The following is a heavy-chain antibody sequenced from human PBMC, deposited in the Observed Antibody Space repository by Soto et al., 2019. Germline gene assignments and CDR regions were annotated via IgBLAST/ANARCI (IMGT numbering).Heavy chain of an antibody. Sequence: EVQLLESGGGLVQPGGSLRLSCAASGFTFSSYAMSWVRQAPGKGLEWVSAISGSGGSTYYADSVKGRFTISRDNSKNTLYLQMNSLRAEDSAVYYCAKKALWFGELIYYFDYWGQGTLVTVSS. CDR3: AKKALWFGELIYYFDY. J-gene: IGHJ4*02. D-gene: IGHD3-10*01. CDR2: ISGSGGST. V-gene: IGHV3-23*01. CDR1: GFTFSSYA.